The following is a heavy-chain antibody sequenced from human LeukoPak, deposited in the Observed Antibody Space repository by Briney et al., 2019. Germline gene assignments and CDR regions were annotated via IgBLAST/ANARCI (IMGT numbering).Heavy chain of an antibody. J-gene: IGHJ6*02. V-gene: IGHV1-18*01. D-gene: IGHD2-2*01. Sequence: ASVKVSCKASGYTFTSYGISWVRQAPGQGLEWMGWISAYNGNTNYAQKLQGRVTMTTDTSTSTAYMELRSLRSDDTAVYYCAREYCSSTSCSPPYYYYYGMDVWGQGTTVTVSS. CDR3: AREYCSSTSCSPPYYYYYGMDV. CDR2: ISAYNGNT. CDR1: GYTFTSYG.